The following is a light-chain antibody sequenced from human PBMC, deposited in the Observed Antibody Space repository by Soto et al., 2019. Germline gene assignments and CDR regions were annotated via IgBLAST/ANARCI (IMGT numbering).Light chain of an antibody. J-gene: IGLJ1*01. CDR1: SSNIESNT. V-gene: IGLV1-44*01. CDR3: AAWDDILNGYV. Sequence: QSVLTQPPSASGTPGQRVTISCSGSSSNIESNTVTWYQQLPGTAPKLVIYSNYDWPSGVPDRFSGSTSGTSASLVIRGLQSEDEADYYCAAWDDILNGYVFGGGTKVTVL. CDR2: SNY.